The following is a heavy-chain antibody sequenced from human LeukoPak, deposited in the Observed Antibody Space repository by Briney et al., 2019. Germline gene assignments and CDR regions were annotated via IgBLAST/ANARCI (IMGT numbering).Heavy chain of an antibody. Sequence: PSETLSLTCAVSGGSISSYYWSWIRQPPGKGLEWIGYIYYSGSTNYNPSLKSRVTMSVDTSKNQFSLKLSSVTAADTAVYYCARLIDFLSGYDAFDIWGQGTMVTVSS. CDR3: ARLIDFLSGYDAFDI. V-gene: IGHV4-59*01. D-gene: IGHD3-3*01. CDR1: GGSISSYY. J-gene: IGHJ3*02. CDR2: IYYSGST.